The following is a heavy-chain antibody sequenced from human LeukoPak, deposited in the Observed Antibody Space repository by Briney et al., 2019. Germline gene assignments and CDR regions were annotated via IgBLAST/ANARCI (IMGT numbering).Heavy chain of an antibody. V-gene: IGHV1-2*02. CDR3: AREGIAAAPRTPPNGFDP. CDR2: INPNSGGT. J-gene: IGHJ5*02. D-gene: IGHD6-13*01. Sequence: ASVKVSCKASGYTFTGYYMHWVRQAPGQGLEWMGWINPNSGGTNYAQKFQGRVTMTRDTSISTAYMELSRLRSDDTAVYYCAREGIAAAPRTPPNGFDPWGQGTLVTVSS. CDR1: GYTFTGYY.